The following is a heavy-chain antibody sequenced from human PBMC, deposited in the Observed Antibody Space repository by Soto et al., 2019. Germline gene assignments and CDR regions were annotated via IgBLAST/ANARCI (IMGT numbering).Heavy chain of an antibody. CDR2: ITSTGSPI. CDR3: ARDVGGNVSP. D-gene: IGHD2-15*01. V-gene: IGHV3-48*03. J-gene: IGHJ4*02. Sequence: PWGSLRLSCAASRFVFSSYEMIWVRQAPGKGLEWVSYITSTGSPIYYADSVKGRFTISRDNAKNALYLQMNSLRAEDTAVYYCARDVGGNVSPWGQGTLVTVSS. CDR1: RFVFSSYE.